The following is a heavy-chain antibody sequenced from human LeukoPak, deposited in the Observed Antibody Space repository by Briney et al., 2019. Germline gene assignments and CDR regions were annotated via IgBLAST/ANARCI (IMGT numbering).Heavy chain of an antibody. V-gene: IGHV3-48*03. D-gene: IGHD6-13*01. Sequence: PGGSLRLPCAASGFIFSSYEMNWVRQAPGKGLEWLSYMTGSGSNIYYADSVKGRFTISRDNAKNSLYLQMNSLRVDDTAVYYCVILAAAFDPWGQGTLVTASS. CDR1: GFIFSSYE. CDR3: VILAAAFDP. J-gene: IGHJ5*02. CDR2: MTGSGSNI.